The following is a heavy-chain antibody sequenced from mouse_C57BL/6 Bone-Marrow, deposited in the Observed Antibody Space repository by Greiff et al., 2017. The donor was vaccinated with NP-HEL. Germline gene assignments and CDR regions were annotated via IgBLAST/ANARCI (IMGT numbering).Heavy chain of an antibody. CDR1: GFTFSSYG. CDR3: ARLVDVYYPFFDY. J-gene: IGHJ2*01. CDR2: ISSGGSYT. D-gene: IGHD2-3*01. V-gene: IGHV5-6*01. Sequence: EVKVVESGGDLVKPGGSLKLSCAASGFTFSSYGMSWVRQTPDKRLEWVATISSGGSYTSYPDSVKGRCTISRDNTKNTLYLQMSSLKSEDTAMYYCARLVDVYYPFFDYWGQGTTLTVSS.